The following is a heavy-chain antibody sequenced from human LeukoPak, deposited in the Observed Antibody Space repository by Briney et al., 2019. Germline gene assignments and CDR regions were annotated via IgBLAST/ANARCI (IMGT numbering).Heavy chain of an antibody. CDR2: ISGSGGNT. CDR3: ARDGGSSWPEYFQH. V-gene: IGHV3-23*01. D-gene: IGHD6-13*01. CDR1: GFTFSSYA. Sequence: GGSLRLSCAASGFTFSSYAMSGVRQSPGKGLEWVSAISGSGGNTYSADSVKGRCTISRDNSLQTLFLHMNSLRAEDTAVYYCARDGGSSWPEYFQHWGQGTLVTVSS. J-gene: IGHJ1*01.